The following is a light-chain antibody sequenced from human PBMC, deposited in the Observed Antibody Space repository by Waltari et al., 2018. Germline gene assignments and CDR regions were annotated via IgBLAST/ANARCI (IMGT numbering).Light chain of an antibody. Sequence: QSALTQPASVSGSPGQSTTFSCTGAFGYVGAYDYASWYQQPPGRAPNLLIYDVSHRPSGVSDRLSGSKSGNTASLTISGLQPEDEADYYCSSYTTRGTWVFGGGTKLTVL. J-gene: IGLJ3*02. CDR1: FGYVGAYDY. V-gene: IGLV2-14*03. CDR2: DVS. CDR3: SSYTTRGTWV.